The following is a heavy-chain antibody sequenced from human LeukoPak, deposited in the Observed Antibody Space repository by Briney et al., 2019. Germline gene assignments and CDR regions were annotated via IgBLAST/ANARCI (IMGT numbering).Heavy chain of an antibody. CDR3: ATSDDAAGTS. CDR1: GFRFSSFW. V-gene: IGHV3-7*01. Sequence: GESLRLSCAASGFRFSSFWMSWVRQAPGKGLDWVANINQNGGVKHYVDSVKGRFTISRDNAKNSLYLQMTSLRADDTAVYHCATSDDAAGTSWGQGTLVTVSS. CDR2: INQNGGVK. D-gene: IGHD6-25*01. J-gene: IGHJ5*02.